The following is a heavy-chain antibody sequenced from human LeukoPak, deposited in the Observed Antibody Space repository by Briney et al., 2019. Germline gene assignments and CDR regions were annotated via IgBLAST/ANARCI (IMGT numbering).Heavy chain of an antibody. J-gene: IGHJ4*02. Sequence: PGGSLRLSCAGSGFTFSNARLTWVRQAPGRGLEWVGRIKSKSDGGTADYAAPVKDRFTISRDDSKNTLYLQMNNLKTEDTAVYYCTWGAAVFDYWGQGTLVTVSS. CDR2: IKSKSDGGTA. V-gene: IGHV3-15*01. D-gene: IGHD1-26*01. CDR3: TWGAAVFDY. CDR1: GFTFSNAR.